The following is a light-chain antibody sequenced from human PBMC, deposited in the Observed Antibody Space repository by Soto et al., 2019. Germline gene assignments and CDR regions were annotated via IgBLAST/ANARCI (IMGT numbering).Light chain of an antibody. Sequence: DIQMTQSPSSLSASVGDRVTITCRVSQGISNYLAWYQQKPGKVPKVLIYAASTLQSGVPSRFSGSGSGTDFTLTISSLQPEDVATYYCQKYNSALETFGQGTKVEIK. V-gene: IGKV1-27*01. CDR3: QKYNSALET. CDR2: AAS. CDR1: QGISNY. J-gene: IGKJ1*01.